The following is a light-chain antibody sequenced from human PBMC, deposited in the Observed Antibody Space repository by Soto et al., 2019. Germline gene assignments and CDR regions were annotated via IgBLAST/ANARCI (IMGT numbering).Light chain of an antibody. J-gene: IGKJ4*01. Sequence: EIVLTQSPATLSLSPWERATLSCRASQSVSSSLAWYHQKPGQAPRLLIYDASNRATGIPARFSGSGAGTDFTLTITSLESEDFAVYYCQQRSNWPTTFGGGTKVDI. CDR3: QQRSNWPTT. CDR2: DAS. V-gene: IGKV3-11*01. CDR1: QSVSSS.